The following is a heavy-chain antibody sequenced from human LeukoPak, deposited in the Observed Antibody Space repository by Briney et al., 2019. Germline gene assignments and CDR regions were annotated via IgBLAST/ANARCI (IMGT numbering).Heavy chain of an antibody. CDR1: GFTFSSYW. J-gene: IGHJ4*02. CDR3: AKDWIQFNRVFDCFDS. Sequence: GGSLRLSCAASGFTFSSYWMSWVRQAPGKGLEWVANIKQDGSEKYYVDSVKGRFTISRDNANNSLYLQMNSLRVEDTAVYYCAKDWIQFNRVFDCFDSWGQGTLVTVSS. CDR2: IKQDGSEK. V-gene: IGHV3-7*03. D-gene: IGHD2-21*01.